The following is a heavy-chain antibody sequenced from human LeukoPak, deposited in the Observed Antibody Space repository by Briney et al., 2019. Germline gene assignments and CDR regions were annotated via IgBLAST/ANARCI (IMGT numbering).Heavy chain of an antibody. CDR2: IYYSGST. CDR3: ARASRGEAPYYFDY. D-gene: IGHD3-16*01. V-gene: IGHV4-31*03. Sequence: SETLSLTCTVSGGSISSGGYYWSWIRQHPGKGLEWIGYIYYSGSTYYNPSLKSRVTISVDTSKNQFSLKLSSVTAADTAVYYCARASRGEAPYYFDYWGQGTLVTVSS. J-gene: IGHJ4*02. CDR1: GGSISSGGYY.